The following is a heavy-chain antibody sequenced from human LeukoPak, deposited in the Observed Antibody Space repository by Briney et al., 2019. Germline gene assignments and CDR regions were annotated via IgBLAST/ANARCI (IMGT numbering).Heavy chain of an antibody. Sequence: GGSLRLSCAASGFTFSTYALHWVRQAPGKGLEWVSAIASNGSSIYYADSVKGRFTISRDSSKNPLFLQMNSLRAEDTAVYYSAKRRRYSIQRYLYFAYWGQGTLVTVSS. CDR3: AKRRRYSIQRYLYFAY. CDR1: GFTFSTYA. CDR2: IASNGSSI. D-gene: IGHD6-13*01. V-gene: IGHV3-NL1*01. J-gene: IGHJ4*02.